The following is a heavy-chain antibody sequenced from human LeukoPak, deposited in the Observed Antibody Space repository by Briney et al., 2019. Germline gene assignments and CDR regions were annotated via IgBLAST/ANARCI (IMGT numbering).Heavy chain of an antibody. CDR3: AKTDGYNYNELGYWYFDL. CDR1: GFTFDDYA. J-gene: IGHJ2*01. D-gene: IGHD5-24*01. Sequence: GGSLRLSCAASGFTFDDYAMHWVRQAPGKGLEWVSGISWNSGSIGYADSVKGRFTISRDNAKNSLYLQMNSLRAEDTALYYCAKTDGYNYNELGYWYFDLWGRGTLVTVSS. V-gene: IGHV3-9*01. CDR2: ISWNSGSI.